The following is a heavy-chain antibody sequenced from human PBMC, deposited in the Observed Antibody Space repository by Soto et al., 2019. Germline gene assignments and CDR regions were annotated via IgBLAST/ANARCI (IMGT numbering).Heavy chain of an antibody. CDR1: GGSISSGDYY. Sequence: SETLSLTCTVSGGSISSGDYYWSWIRQPPGKGLEWIGYIYYSGSTYYNPSLKSRVTISVDTSKNQFSLKLSSVTAADTAVYYCARGYSSSPPWFDPWGQGTLVTVSS. CDR3: ARGYSSSPPWFDP. V-gene: IGHV4-30-4*01. J-gene: IGHJ5*02. D-gene: IGHD6-13*01. CDR2: IYYSGST.